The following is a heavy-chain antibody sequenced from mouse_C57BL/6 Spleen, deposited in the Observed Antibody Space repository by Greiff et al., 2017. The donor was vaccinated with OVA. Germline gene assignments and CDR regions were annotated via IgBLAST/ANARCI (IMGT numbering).Heavy chain of an antibody. CDR2: IHPNSGST. D-gene: IGHD3-2*02. V-gene: IGHV1-64*01. CDR1: GYTFTSYW. CDR3: ARESSGYGY. Sequence: VQLQQSGAELVKPGASVKLSCKASGYTFTSYWMHWVKQRPGQGLEWIGMIHPNSGSTNYNEKFKSKATLTVDKSSSTAYMQRSSLTSEDSAFYYCARESSGYGYWGQGTTLTVSS. J-gene: IGHJ2*01.